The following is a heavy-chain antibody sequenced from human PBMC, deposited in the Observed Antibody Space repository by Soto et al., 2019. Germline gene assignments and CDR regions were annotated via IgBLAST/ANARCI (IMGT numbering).Heavy chain of an antibody. Sequence: SETLSLNCTVSGGSISSQYWSWIRQPPGKVQVWIGSIYYSVTTNYNTSLKSRVTISVDTSKTQFSLKLSSFTSADTAVYYCARVNPLAPVATYYYHSMDVWGQGTTVTVSS. V-gene: IGHV4-59*11. CDR3: ARVNPLAPVATYYYHSMDV. CDR2: IYYSVTT. CDR1: GGSISSQY. D-gene: IGHD5-12*01. J-gene: IGHJ6*02.